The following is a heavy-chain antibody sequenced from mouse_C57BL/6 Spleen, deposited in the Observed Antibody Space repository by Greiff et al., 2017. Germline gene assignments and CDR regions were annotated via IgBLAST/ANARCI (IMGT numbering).Heavy chain of an antibody. Sequence: VHLVESGPELVKPGASVKISCKASGYAFSSSWMNWVKQRPGKGLEWIGRIYPGDGDTNYNGKFKGKATLTADKSSSTAYMQLSSLTSEDSAVYFCARYHSNYYAMDYWGQGTSVTVSS. V-gene: IGHV1-82*01. J-gene: IGHJ4*01. D-gene: IGHD2-5*01. CDR3: ARYHSNYYAMDY. CDR2: IYPGDGDT. CDR1: GYAFSSSW.